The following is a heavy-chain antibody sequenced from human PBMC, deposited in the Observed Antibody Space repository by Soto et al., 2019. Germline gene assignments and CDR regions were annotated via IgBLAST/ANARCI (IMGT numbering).Heavy chain of an antibody. J-gene: IGHJ6*03. Sequence: ASVKVSCKASGYTFTSYGISWVRQAPGQGLEWMGWISAYNGNTNYAQKLQGRVTMTTDTSTSTAYMELRSLRSDDTAVYYCARSVGGVVPAVRVQYYYYYYMDVWGKGTTVTVSS. CDR1: GYTFTSYG. V-gene: IGHV1-18*01. CDR2: ISAYNGNT. CDR3: ARSVGGVVPAVRVQYYYYYYMDV. D-gene: IGHD2-2*01.